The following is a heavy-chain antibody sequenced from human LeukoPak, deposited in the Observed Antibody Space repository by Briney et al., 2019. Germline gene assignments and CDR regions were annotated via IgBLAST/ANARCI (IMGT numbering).Heavy chain of an antibody. V-gene: IGHV1-2*02. CDR3: ARDFQWLVPAEYFQH. D-gene: IGHD6-19*01. Sequence: ASVKVSCKASGYTFTGYYIHWVRQAPGQGLEWMGWLNPNSGATNVAQKFQGRVTMTRDTSINTAYMEMSSLRSDDTAVYYCARDFQWLVPAEYFQHWGQGTVVTVSS. CDR2: LNPNSGAT. CDR1: GYTFTGYY. J-gene: IGHJ1*01.